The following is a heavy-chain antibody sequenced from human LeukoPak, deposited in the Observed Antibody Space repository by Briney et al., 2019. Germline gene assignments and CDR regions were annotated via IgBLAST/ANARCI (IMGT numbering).Heavy chain of an antibody. D-gene: IGHD1-14*01. CDR2: LYYSGST. J-gene: IGHJ6*02. CDR1: GGSISGYY. CDR3: ARTEPAFYHGMDV. V-gene: IGHV4-59*01. Sequence: SETLSLTCSVSGGSISGYYWSWIRQPPGKGLEWIGYLYYSGSTNYNPSLKSRVTISADTSKNQFSLKLSSVTAADTAVYYCARTEPAFYHGMDVWGQGTTVTVSS.